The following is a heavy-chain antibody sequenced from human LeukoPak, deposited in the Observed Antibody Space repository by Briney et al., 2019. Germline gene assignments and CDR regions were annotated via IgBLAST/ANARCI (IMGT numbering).Heavy chain of an antibody. Sequence: SEPLSLTCNVSGGSITTSSFYWGWIRQAPGKGLEWIGTFYYTCATYYNRSINRRATIAVDTSKAQFFLGLSAVTAADTAVYYCVRAVGVVAGPGDWFDPWGPGTLVTVSS. CDR2: FYYTCAT. D-gene: IGHD3-16*01. J-gene: IGHJ5*02. V-gene: IGHV4-39*01. CDR1: GGSITTSSFY. CDR3: VRAVGVVAGPGDWFDP.